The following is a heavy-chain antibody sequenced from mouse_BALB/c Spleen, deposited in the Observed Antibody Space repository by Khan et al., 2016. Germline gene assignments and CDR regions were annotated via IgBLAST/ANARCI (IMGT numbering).Heavy chain of an antibody. CDR1: GYTFTNFG. D-gene: IGHD1-1*01. Sequence: QIQLVQSGPELKKPGETVKISCKASGYTFTNFGINWVRQAPGKGLEWMDWINTNTGETTYADDFKGRFAFSLETSASTAYLQINNHKNEDTATYFCATGITTVIATGRNYWGQGTTLTVSS. V-gene: IGHV9-3-1*01. J-gene: IGHJ2*01. CDR3: ATGITTVIATGRNY. CDR2: INTNTGET.